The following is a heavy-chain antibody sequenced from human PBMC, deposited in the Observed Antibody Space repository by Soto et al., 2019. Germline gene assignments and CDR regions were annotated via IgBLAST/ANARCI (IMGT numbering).Heavy chain of an antibody. CDR1: GFTFSSYA. J-gene: IGHJ4*02. CDR3: AREAPWLVQDY. D-gene: IGHD6-19*01. Sequence: GGSLRLSCAASGFTFSSYAMHWVRQAPGKGLEWVAVISYDGSNKYYADSVKGRFTISRDNSKNTLYLQMNSLRAEDTAVYYCAREAPWLVQDYWGQGTLVTVSS. CDR2: ISYDGSNK. V-gene: IGHV3-30-3*01.